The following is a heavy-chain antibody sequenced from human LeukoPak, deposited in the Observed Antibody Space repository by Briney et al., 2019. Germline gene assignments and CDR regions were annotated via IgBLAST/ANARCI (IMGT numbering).Heavy chain of an antibody. D-gene: IGHD3-10*01. V-gene: IGHV3-48*01. J-gene: IGHJ4*02. Sequence: PGGSLRLSCAASGFTFSSYSMNWVRQAPGKGLEWVSYISSSSSTIYYADSVKGRFTISRDNAKNSLYLQMNSLRAEDTAVYYCAKVAMYYYGSGRPPDYWGQGTLVTVSS. CDR2: ISSSSSTI. CDR3: AKVAMYYYGSGRPPDY. CDR1: GFTFSSYS.